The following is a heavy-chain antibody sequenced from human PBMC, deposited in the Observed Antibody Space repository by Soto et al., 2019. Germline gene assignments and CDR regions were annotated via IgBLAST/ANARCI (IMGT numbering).Heavy chain of an antibody. Sequence: GASVKVSCKASGYLFTGYYLHWVRQAPGQGLEWMGWINPNSGGTNYAQKFQGRVTMTRDTSISTAYMELSRLRSDDTAVYYCASSGIAARPYDYYGMDIWGQGTTVTVSS. V-gene: IGHV1-2*02. CDR1: GYLFTGYY. CDR3: ASSGIAARPYDYYGMDI. D-gene: IGHD6-6*01. CDR2: INPNSGGT. J-gene: IGHJ6*02.